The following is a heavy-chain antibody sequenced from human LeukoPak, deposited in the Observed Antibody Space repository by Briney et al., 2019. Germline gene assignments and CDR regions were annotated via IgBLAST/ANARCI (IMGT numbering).Heavy chain of an antibody. CDR1: GFTFSSYS. CDR2: ISGSGGST. Sequence: GGSLRLSCAASGFTFSSYSMNWVRQAPGKGLEWVSAISGSGGSTYYADSVKGRFTISRDNSKNTLYLQMNSLRAEDTAVYYCAKGRSSNWYDPYDYWGQGTLVTVSS. J-gene: IGHJ4*02. V-gene: IGHV3-23*01. CDR3: AKGRSSNWYDPYDY. D-gene: IGHD6-13*01.